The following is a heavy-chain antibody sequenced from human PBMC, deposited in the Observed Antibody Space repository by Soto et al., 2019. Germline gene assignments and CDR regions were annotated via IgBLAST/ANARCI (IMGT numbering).Heavy chain of an antibody. CDR3: ARAYYDFWSGYSAQGSFDY. V-gene: IGHV1-46*01. CDR1: GYTFTSYY. Sequence: ASVKVSCKASGYTFTSYYMHWVRQAPGQGLEWMGIINPSGGSTSYAQKFQGRVTMTRDTSTSTVYMELSSLRSEDTAVYYCARAYYDFWSGYSAQGSFDYWGQGTLVTVSS. J-gene: IGHJ4*02. CDR2: INPSGGST. D-gene: IGHD3-3*01.